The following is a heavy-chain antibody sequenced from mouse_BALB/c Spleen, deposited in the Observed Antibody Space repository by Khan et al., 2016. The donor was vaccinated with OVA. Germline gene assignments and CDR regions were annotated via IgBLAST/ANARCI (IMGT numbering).Heavy chain of an antibody. Sequence: EVELVESGPGLVKPSQSLSLTCTVTGYSITSGYGWNWIRQFPGNKLEWMGYISYSGSTNYNPSLKSRISITRDPSKNQFFLQLNSVTTEATATYYCARTARIKDGGQGTTLTVSS. CDR2: ISYSGST. J-gene: IGHJ2*01. D-gene: IGHD1-2*01. V-gene: IGHV3-2*02. CDR1: GYSITSGYG. CDR3: ARTARIKD.